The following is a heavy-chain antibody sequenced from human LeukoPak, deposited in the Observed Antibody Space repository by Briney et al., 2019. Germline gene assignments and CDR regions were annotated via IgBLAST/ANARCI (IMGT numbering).Heavy chain of an antibody. CDR3: ARGVTGYYFDY. CDR1: GGSISSGGYY. Sequence: SQTLSFTCTVSGGSISSGGYYWSWIRQHPGKGLEWIGYIYYSGSTYYNPSLKSRVTISVDTSKNQFSLKLSSVTAADTAVYYCARGVTGYYFDYWGQGTLVTVSS. D-gene: IGHD2-21*02. V-gene: IGHV4-31*03. CDR2: IYYSGST. J-gene: IGHJ4*02.